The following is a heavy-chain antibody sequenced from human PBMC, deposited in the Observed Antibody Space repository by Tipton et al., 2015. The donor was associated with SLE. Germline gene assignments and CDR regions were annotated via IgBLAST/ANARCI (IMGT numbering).Heavy chain of an antibody. CDR1: GGSISNYY. CDR2: IYTSGST. J-gene: IGHJ4*02. D-gene: IGHD6-19*01. Sequence: LRLSCTVSGGSISNYYGSWIRQPAGKGLEWIGRIYTSGSTNYNPSPKSRVTMSVDTSKNQFSLKLSSVTAADTAVYYCARDHPVAGPFDYWGQGTLVTVSS. CDR3: ARDHPVAGPFDY. V-gene: IGHV4-4*07.